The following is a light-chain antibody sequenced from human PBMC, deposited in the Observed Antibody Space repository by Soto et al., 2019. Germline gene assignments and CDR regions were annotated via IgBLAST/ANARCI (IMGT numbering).Light chain of an antibody. CDR1: QGVGRY. Sequence: EIVLTQSPGTLSLSPGESATLSCRASQGVGRYLAWFQQKPGQAPRLLIYDASTRATGIPARFSGGGAGTDGSLTISRLELEDFAVYYCQQRSNWPLTYGPGTKVYIK. J-gene: IGKJ3*01. CDR3: QQRSNWPLT. V-gene: IGKV3-11*01. CDR2: DAS.